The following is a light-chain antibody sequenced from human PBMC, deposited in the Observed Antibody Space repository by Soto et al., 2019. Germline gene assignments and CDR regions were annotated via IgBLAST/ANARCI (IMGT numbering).Light chain of an antibody. CDR1: SSNIGAGYH. Sequence: QSVLTQPPSVSGAPGQRVTISCTGSSSNIGAGYHVHWYQHLPGRAPRLLIYDNINRPSGVPDRFSGSKSGTSASLAITGLQAEDEADYYCSSFSSDSTPLVFGGGTKLTVL. CDR2: DNI. CDR3: SSFSSDSTPLV. V-gene: IGLV1-40*01. J-gene: IGLJ2*01.